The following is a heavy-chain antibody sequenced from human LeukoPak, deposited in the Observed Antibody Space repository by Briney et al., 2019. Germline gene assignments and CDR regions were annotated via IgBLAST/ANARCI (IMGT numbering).Heavy chain of an antibody. J-gene: IGHJ4*02. CDR3: VRGDWYFES. Sequence: GGSLRLSCATSGFHFSDPRITWVRQAPGKGLQWVANINRDGTEKHFLDSIEGRFTISRDNRKKSLYLQMNSLRPQDTAVYFCVRGDWYFESWGQGTLVTVSS. V-gene: IGHV3-7*04. D-gene: IGHD2-21*01. CDR1: GFHFSDPR. CDR2: INRDGTEK.